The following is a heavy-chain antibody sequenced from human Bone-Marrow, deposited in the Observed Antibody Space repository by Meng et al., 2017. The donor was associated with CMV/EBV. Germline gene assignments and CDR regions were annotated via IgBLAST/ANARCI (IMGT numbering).Heavy chain of an antibody. Sequence: GESLKISCAASGFTFDDYGMSWVRQAPGKGLEWVSGINWNGGSTIYYADSVKGQFNIPRDNAKNLLYLQMNSLRAEDTAVYYCARGTVGSSWYVSYWGQGTLVTVSS. V-gene: IGHV3-20*04. CDR2: INWNGGSTI. J-gene: IGHJ4*02. CDR1: GFTFDDYG. D-gene: IGHD6-13*01. CDR3: ARGTVGSSWYVSY.